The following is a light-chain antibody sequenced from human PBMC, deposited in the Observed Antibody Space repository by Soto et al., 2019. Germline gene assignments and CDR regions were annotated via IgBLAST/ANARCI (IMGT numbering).Light chain of an antibody. Sequence: EIVLTQSPGTLSLSPVERATLSCRASQSVSSSYLAWYQQKPGQAPRLLIYGASSRATGIPDRFSGSGSGTDFTLTISRLEPEDFAVYYCQQRSNWPPHFGGGTKVDIK. CDR2: GAS. CDR3: QQRSNWPPH. CDR1: QSVSSSY. V-gene: IGKV3D-20*02. J-gene: IGKJ4*01.